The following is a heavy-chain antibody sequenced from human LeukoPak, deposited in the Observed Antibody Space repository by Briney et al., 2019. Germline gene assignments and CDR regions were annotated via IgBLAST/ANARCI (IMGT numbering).Heavy chain of an antibody. Sequence: GRSLRLSCAASGFTFSSYGMHWVRQAPGKGLEWVAMIWYDGSNTYYADSVKGRFTISRDNSKNTLFLQTDSLRAEDTAVYYCARDRSTTHFDYWGQGTLVTVSS. D-gene: IGHD5/OR15-5a*01. CDR3: ARDRSTTHFDY. J-gene: IGHJ4*02. CDR2: IWYDGSNT. V-gene: IGHV3-33*01. CDR1: GFTFSSYG.